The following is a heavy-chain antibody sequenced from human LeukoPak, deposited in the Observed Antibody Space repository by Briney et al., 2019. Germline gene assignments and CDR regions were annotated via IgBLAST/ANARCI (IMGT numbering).Heavy chain of an antibody. CDR3: AKDMGYFTN. D-gene: IGHD2-8*01. J-gene: IGHJ4*02. CDR1: GFTFSTAW. CDR2: VKSKSDGGTT. Sequence: GGSLRLACAASGFTFSTAWMSWVRQAPGKGLEWVGRVKSKSDGGTTDYAAPVKGRFTISRDDSKNTLYLQMNSLKTEDTAVYYCAKDMGYFTNWGQGTLVTVSS. V-gene: IGHV3-15*01.